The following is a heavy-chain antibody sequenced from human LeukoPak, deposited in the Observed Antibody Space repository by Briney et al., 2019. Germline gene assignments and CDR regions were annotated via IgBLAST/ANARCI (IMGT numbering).Heavy chain of an antibody. Sequence: GGSLRLSCAASGFTVSSNYMSGGRQAPGEGREWGSVIYSGGSTYYADSVKGRFTISRDNFKNTLYLQMNSLGAEDTAVYNCARGHRSQRRITIFGVAPYYFDYWGQGTLVTVSS. CDR2: IYSGGST. V-gene: IGHV3-66*02. CDR1: GFTVSSNY. J-gene: IGHJ4*02. CDR3: ARGHRSQRRITIFGVAPYYFDY. D-gene: IGHD3-3*01.